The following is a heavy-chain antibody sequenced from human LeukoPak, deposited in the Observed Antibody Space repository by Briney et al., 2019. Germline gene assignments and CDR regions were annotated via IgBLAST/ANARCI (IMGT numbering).Heavy chain of an antibody. CDR1: GGSFSGYY. D-gene: IGHD6-13*01. J-gene: IGHJ6*02. V-gene: IGHV4-34*01. Sequence: SETLSLTCAVYGGSFSGYYWSWIRQPPGKGLEWIGEINHSGSTNYNPSLKSRVTISVDTSKNQFSLKLSSVTAADTAVYYCARFGLGIAAHGHYYHGMDVWGQGTTVTVSS. CDR2: INHSGST. CDR3: ARFGLGIAAHGHYYHGMDV.